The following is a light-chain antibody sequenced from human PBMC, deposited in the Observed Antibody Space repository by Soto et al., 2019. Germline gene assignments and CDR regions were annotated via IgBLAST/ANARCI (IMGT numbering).Light chain of an antibody. CDR2: GAS. CDR3: QQYGSSPLT. J-gene: IGKJ4*01. V-gene: IGKV3-20*01. Sequence: EIVLTQSPGTLSLSPGEGGTVSCRASQSISSSYLAWYQQKPGQTPRLLIYGASSRATGIPDRFSGSGSGTDFTLSISRLEPEDLAMYYCQQYGSSPLTFGGGTKVEIK. CDR1: QSISSSY.